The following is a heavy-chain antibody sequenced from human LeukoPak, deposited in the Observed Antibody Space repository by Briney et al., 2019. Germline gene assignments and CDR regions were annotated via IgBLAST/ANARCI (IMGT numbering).Heavy chain of an antibody. CDR3: AKDPGDYGDYGY. Sequence: GGSLRLSCAASGCTFSSYGMHWVRQAPGKGLEWVAFIRYDGSNKYYADSVKGRFTISRDNSKNTLYLQMNSLRAEDTAVYYCAKDPGDYGDYGYWGQGTLVTVSS. V-gene: IGHV3-30*02. CDR2: IRYDGSNK. J-gene: IGHJ4*02. CDR1: GCTFSSYG. D-gene: IGHD4-17*01.